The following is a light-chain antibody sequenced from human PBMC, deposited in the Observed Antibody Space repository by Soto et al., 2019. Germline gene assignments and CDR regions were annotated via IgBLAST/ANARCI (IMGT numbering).Light chain of an antibody. CDR2: EVT. Sequence: QSALTQPASVSGSPGQSITISCTGSGTDVGTYNFVSWFQRHPGKAPQLIIYEVTNRPSGVSDRFSGSKSGNTASLNISGLQADDEADYYCSSYSSSSTLGVFGGGTKLTVL. CDR1: GTDVGTYNF. J-gene: IGLJ3*02. V-gene: IGLV2-14*01. CDR3: SSYSSSSTLGV.